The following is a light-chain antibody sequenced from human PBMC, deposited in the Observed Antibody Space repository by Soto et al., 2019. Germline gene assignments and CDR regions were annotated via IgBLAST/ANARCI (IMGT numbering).Light chain of an antibody. Sequence: DTQMTQSPSTLSASVGDRVTITCRASQSISSWLAWYQQRPGRAPPLLIYKASTLKSGVPSRFSGGGSGTEFTLTISSLQPDDFATYYCQQYDTPLPTFGQGTKVEI. CDR1: QSISSW. V-gene: IGKV1-5*03. CDR2: KAS. CDR3: QQYDTPLPT. J-gene: IGKJ1*01.